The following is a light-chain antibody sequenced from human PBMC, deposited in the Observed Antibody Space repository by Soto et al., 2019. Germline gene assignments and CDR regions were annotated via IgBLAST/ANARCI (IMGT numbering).Light chain of an antibody. CDR2: AAS. V-gene: IGKV4-1*01. Sequence: DIVMTQSPDSLAVSLGERATINCKSSQGVLYSSNNKNYLNWYQRKPGKAPSLLIFAASTLQSGVPSRFSGSGSGTDFTLGISNLQAEDFATYYCQQTDSSPFTFGGGTKVDIK. J-gene: IGKJ4*01. CDR3: QQTDSSPFT. CDR1: QGVLYSSNNKNY.